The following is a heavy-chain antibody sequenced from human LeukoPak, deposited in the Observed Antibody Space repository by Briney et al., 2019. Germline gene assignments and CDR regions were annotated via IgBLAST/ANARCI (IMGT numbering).Heavy chain of an antibody. CDR2: IIPIFGTA. CDR3: ARDRYNWNDVAFDI. J-gene: IGHJ3*02. D-gene: IGHD1-20*01. Sequence: SVKVSCKASAGTFSSYAISWVRQAPGQGLEWMGRIIPIFGTANYAQKFQGRVTITTDESTSTAYMELSSLRSEDTAVYYCARDRYNWNDVAFDIWGQGTMVTVSS. CDR1: AGTFSSYA. V-gene: IGHV1-69*05.